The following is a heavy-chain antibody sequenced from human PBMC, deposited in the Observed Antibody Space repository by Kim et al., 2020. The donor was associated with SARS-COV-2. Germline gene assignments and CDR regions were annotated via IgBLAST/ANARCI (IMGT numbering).Heavy chain of an antibody. CDR2: ISGSSTYT. D-gene: IGHD7-27*01. V-gene: IGHV3-11*05. Sequence: GGSLRLSCAASGFTLSDYYMTWIRQAPGKGLEWVSYISGSSTYTNYADSVKGRFTISRDNAKNSLYLQMNSLTAEDTAVYYCARDTTALTADNFYGLDVWGQGTTVTVSS. J-gene: IGHJ6*02. CDR3: ARDTTALTADNFYGLDV. CDR1: GFTLSDYY.